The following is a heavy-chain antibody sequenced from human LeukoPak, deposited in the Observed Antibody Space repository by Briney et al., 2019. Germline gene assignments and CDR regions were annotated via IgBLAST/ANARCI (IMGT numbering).Heavy chain of an antibody. J-gene: IGHJ4*02. CDR3: ARDYGDPLVTFDY. D-gene: IGHD4-17*01. CDR1: GYTFTSYH. Sequence: GASVTVSCTASGYTFTSYHMHWVRQAPGQGLEWMGIINPSGGTTNYAQKFRGRVTMTRDMSTSTVYMELSSLRSDDTAVYYCARDYGDPLVTFDYWGQGTLVTVSS. V-gene: IGHV1-46*01. CDR2: INPSGGTT.